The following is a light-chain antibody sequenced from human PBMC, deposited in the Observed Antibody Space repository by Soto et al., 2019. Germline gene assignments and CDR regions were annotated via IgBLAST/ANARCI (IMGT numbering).Light chain of an antibody. CDR3: SSYAGSNNLG. V-gene: IGLV2-8*01. Sequence: QSALTQPPSASGSPGQSVTISCTGTSSDVGGYTYVSWYQQHPGKAPKLMIYEVSKRPSGVPDRFSGSKSGNTASLTVSGLQAEDEVDYYCSSYAGSNNLGFGGGTQLTVL. CDR2: EVS. CDR1: SSDVGGYTY. J-gene: IGLJ2*01.